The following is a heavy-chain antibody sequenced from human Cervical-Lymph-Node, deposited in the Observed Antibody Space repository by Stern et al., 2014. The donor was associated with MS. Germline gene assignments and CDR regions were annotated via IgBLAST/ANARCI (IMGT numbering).Heavy chain of an antibody. V-gene: IGHV1-69*01. Sequence: VQLVESGAEVKKPGSSVKVSCKASGGTFSSYAISWVRQAPGQGLEWMGGMIAIFGTANYAQKFQGRVTITADESTSTAYMELSSLRSEDTAVYYCAAVQKKQWLVQWFDYWGQGTLVTVSS. CDR2: MIAIFGTA. CDR1: GGTFSSYA. D-gene: IGHD6-19*01. J-gene: IGHJ4*02. CDR3: AAVQKKQWLVQWFDY.